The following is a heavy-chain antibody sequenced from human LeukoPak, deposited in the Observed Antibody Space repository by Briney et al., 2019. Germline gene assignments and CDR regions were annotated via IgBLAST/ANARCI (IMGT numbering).Heavy chain of an antibody. D-gene: IGHD1-26*01. J-gene: IGHJ4*02. V-gene: IGHV3-30*02. CDR2: IWYDGSNK. Sequence: PGGSLRLSCAASGFSFSNHGIHWVRQAPGKGLEWVSLIWYDGSNKYYADSVKGRFTISRDDSKNTVYLQMNNLRPEDTAIYYCAREILGSAFSFDYWGQGTLVTVSS. CDR3: AREILGSAFSFDY. CDR1: GFSFSNHG.